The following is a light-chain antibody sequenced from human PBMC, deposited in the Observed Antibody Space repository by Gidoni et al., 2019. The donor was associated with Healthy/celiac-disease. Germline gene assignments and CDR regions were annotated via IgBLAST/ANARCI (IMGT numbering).Light chain of an antibody. CDR3: QQSYSTPRT. Sequence: DIQMPQSPSSLSASVGDRVTITCRASQSISSYLNWYQQKPGKAPKLLIYAASSLQSGVPSRFSGSGSGTDFNLTISSLQPEEFATYYCQQSYSTPRTFGGGTKVEIK. V-gene: IGKV1-39*01. J-gene: IGKJ4*01. CDR2: AAS. CDR1: QSISSY.